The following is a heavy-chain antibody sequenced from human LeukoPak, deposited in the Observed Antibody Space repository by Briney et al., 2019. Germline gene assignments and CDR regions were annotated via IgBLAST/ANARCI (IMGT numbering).Heavy chain of an antibody. V-gene: IGHV3-23*01. CDR3: ASADPYDILTGYYI. CDR2: ISGSGGST. Sequence: GGTLRLSCAASGFTFSSYGMSWVRQAPGKGLEWVSGISGSGGSTYYADSVKGRFTISRDNSKNTLYLRMNSLRAEDTAVYYCASADPYDILTGYYIWGQGTLVTVSS. D-gene: IGHD3-9*01. CDR1: GFTFSSYG. J-gene: IGHJ4*02.